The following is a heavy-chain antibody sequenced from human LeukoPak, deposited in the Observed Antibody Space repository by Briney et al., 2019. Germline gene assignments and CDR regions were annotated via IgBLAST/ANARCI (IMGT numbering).Heavy chain of an antibody. V-gene: IGHV3-21*01. Sequence: PGGSLRLSCAASGFTFSSYSMNWVRQAPGKGLEWVSSISSSSSYIYYADSVKGRFTIPRDNAKNSLYLQMNSLRAEDTAVYYCARTTRGYSYGFDAFDIWGQGTMVTVSS. CDR2: ISSSSSYI. CDR1: GFTFSSYS. CDR3: ARTTRGYSYGFDAFDI. J-gene: IGHJ3*02. D-gene: IGHD5-18*01.